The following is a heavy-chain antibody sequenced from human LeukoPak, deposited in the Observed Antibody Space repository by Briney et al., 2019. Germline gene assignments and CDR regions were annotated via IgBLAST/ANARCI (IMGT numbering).Heavy chain of an antibody. V-gene: IGHV4-59*08. CDR1: GGSISSYY. CDR2: IYYSGST. Sequence: SETLSLTCTVSGGSISSYYWSWIRQPPGKGLEWIGYIYYSGSTNYNPSLKSRVTISVDTSKNQFSLKLSSVTAADTAMYYCARLIGGTGVTFDIWGQGTMVTVSS. D-gene: IGHD3-16*01. CDR3: ARLIGGTGVTFDI. J-gene: IGHJ3*02.